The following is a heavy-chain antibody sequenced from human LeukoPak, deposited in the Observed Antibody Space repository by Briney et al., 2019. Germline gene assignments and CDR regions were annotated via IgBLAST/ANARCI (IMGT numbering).Heavy chain of an antibody. CDR1: GYTFTSYD. J-gene: IGHJ4*02. CDR2: MNPNSGNT. CDR3: ARWSEWMDQLGRRGFDY. D-gene: IGHD2-2*01. V-gene: IGHV1-8*01. Sequence: ASVKDSCKASGYTFTSYDINWVRQATGQGLEWMGWMNPNSGNTGYAQKFQGRVTMTRNTSISTAYMELSSLRSEDTAVYYCARWSEWMDQLGRRGFDYWGQGTLVTVSS.